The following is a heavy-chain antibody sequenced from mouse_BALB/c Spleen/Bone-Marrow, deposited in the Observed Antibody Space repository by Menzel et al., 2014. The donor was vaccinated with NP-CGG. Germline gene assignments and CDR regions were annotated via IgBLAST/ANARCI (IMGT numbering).Heavy chain of an antibody. CDR2: ISSGGSYT. D-gene: IGHD2-4*01. V-gene: IGHV5-6*01. J-gene: IGHJ2*01. Sequence: EVMLVESGGDLVKPGGSLKLSCAASGFTFSSYGMSWVRQTPDKRLEWVATISSGGSYTYYPDSVKGRFTISRDNAKNTLYLQMSSLKSEDTAMYHCARQTYYDYDGYFDYWGQGTTLTVSS. CDR3: ARQTYYDYDGYFDY. CDR1: GFTFSSYG.